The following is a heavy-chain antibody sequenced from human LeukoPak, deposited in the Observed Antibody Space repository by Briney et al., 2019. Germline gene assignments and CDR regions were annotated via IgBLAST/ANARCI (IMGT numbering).Heavy chain of an antibody. CDR2: ISWNSGSI. CDR3: AKSRNSYDFWSGYYAFDY. Sequence: PGGSLRLSCAAPGFTFDDYAMHWVRQAPGKGLEWVSGISWNSGSIGYADSVKGRFTISRDNAKNSLYLQMNSLRAEDTAVYYCAKSRNSYDFWSGYYAFDYWGQGTLVTVSS. V-gene: IGHV3-9*01. CDR1: GFTFDDYA. D-gene: IGHD3-3*01. J-gene: IGHJ4*02.